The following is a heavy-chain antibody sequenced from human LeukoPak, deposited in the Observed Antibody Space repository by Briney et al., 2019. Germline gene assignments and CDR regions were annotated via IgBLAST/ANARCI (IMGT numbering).Heavy chain of an antibody. CDR3: ARDDFWSGYSFDY. J-gene: IGHJ4*02. D-gene: IGHD3-3*01. Sequence: SETLSLTCTVYGGSISSYYWSWIRQPAGKGLEWIGRIYTSGSTNYNPSLKSRVTISVDTSNNQFSLKLTSVTAADTAAYYCARDDFWSGYSFDYWGQGTLVTVSS. CDR1: GGSISSYY. CDR2: IYTSGST. V-gene: IGHV4-4*07.